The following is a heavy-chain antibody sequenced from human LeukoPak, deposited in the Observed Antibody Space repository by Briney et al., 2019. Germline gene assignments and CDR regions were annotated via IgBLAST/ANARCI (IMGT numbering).Heavy chain of an antibody. V-gene: IGHV3-21*04. D-gene: IGHD3-10*01. Sequence: GGSLRLSCAASGFTFSSYSMNWVRQAPGKGLEWVSSISSSSSYIYYADSVKGRFTISRDNAKNSLYLQMNSLRAEDTAEYYCASFYYYGSGSSYNSFDYWGQGTLVTVSS. CDR1: GFTFSSYS. CDR2: ISSSSSYI. J-gene: IGHJ4*02. CDR3: ASFYYYGSGSSYNSFDY.